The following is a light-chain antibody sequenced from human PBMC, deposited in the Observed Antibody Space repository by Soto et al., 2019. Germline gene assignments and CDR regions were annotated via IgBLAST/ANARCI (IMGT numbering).Light chain of an antibody. V-gene: IGKV1-9*01. Sequence: DIQVTQSPSLLPASLGDRVTITCGARQGINSQLAWYQQGPGKAPKLLSYAASTLQSGVPSRFSGSASGTEFTLTISSLQPEDFATYYCQQLSGYGLTFGGGTKVDIK. CDR3: QQLSGYGLT. CDR1: QGINSQ. CDR2: AAS. J-gene: IGKJ4*01.